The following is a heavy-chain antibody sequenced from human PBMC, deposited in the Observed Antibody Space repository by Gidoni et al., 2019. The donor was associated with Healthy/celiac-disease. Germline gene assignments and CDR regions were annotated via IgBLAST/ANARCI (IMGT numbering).Heavy chain of an antibody. CDR1: SSYG. V-gene: IGHV3-30*18. CDR3: AKEIGVPYDILTGGDSYYYYGMDV. D-gene: IGHD3-9*01. Sequence: SSYGMHWVRQAPGKGLEWVAVISYDGSNKYYADSVKGRFTISRDNSKNTLYLQMNSLRAEDTAVYYCAKEIGVPYDILTGGDSYYYYGMDVWGQGTTVTVSS. J-gene: IGHJ6*02. CDR2: ISYDGSNK.